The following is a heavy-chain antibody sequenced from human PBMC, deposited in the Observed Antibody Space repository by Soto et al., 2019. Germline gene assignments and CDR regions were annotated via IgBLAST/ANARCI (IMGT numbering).Heavy chain of an antibody. CDR1: GCSISSYY. V-gene: IGHV4-59*01. Sequence: PSETLSLTCTVSGCSISSYYWSWIRQPPGKGLEWIGYIYYSGSTNYNPSLKSRVTISVDTSKNQFSLKLSSVTAADTAVYYCARDHMAYCGGDCYNTENWFDPWGQGTLVTVSS. D-gene: IGHD2-21*02. J-gene: IGHJ5*02. CDR2: IYYSGST. CDR3: ARDHMAYCGGDCYNTENWFDP.